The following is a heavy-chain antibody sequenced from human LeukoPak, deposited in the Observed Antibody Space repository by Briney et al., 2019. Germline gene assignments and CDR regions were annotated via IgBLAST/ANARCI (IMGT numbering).Heavy chain of an antibody. CDR2: INPNSGGT. Sequence: ASVKVSCKASGYTFTGYYMHWVRQAPGQGLEWMRWINPNSGGTNYAQKFQGRVTMTRDTSISTAYMELSRLRSDDTAVYYCARVVYCSGGSCYSALDYWGQGTLVTVSS. V-gene: IGHV1-2*02. CDR3: ARVVYCSGGSCYSALDY. CDR1: GYTFTGYY. J-gene: IGHJ4*02. D-gene: IGHD2-15*01.